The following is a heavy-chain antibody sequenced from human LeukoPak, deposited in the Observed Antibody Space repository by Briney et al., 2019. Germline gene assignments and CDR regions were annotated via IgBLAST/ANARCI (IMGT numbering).Heavy chain of an antibody. V-gene: IGHV3-66*01. CDR2: IYSGGST. CDR3: ARDGIWGWLQFDPVHYFDY. J-gene: IGHJ4*02. Sequence: GGSLRLSCAASGFTVSSNYMSWVRQAPGKGLEWVSVIYSGGSTYYADSVKGRFTISRDNSKNTLYLQMNSLRAEDTAVYYCARDGIWGWLQFDPVHYFDYWGQGTLVTVSS. CDR1: GFTVSSNY. D-gene: IGHD5-24*01.